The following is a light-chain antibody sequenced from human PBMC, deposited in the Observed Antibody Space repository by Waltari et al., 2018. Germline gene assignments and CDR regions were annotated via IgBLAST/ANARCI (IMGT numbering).Light chain of an antibody. J-gene: IGLJ2*01. CDR2: DDS. CDR3: LVWHSTIDHQGV. CDR1: NIGSKS. Sequence: SYVVTQSPSVSVAPGETARITCGGANIGSKSVHWYQQRPGQPPVLVISDDSDRPSGLPERFSGSNSGNTATLTISWVEAEDEADYYCLVWHSTIDHQGVFGGGTKLTVL. V-gene: IGLV3-21*04.